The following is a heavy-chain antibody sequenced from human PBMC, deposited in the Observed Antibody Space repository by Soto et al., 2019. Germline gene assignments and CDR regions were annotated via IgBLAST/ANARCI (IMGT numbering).Heavy chain of an antibody. Sequence: QVQLQESGPGLVKPSETLSLTCSVSGGSVNSGNYYWSWIRQPPGKGLEWIGYIYYSGSTNYNPSLMSRVTISLDTSKNQFSLSLNSVTAADTAVYYCARVGVTMIRGADYWGQGTLVTVSS. V-gene: IGHV4-61*01. J-gene: IGHJ4*02. CDR3: ARVGVTMIRGADY. D-gene: IGHD3-10*01. CDR1: GGSVNSGNYY. CDR2: IYYSGST.